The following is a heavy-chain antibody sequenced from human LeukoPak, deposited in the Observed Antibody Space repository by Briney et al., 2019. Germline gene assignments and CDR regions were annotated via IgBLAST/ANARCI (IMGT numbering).Heavy chain of an antibody. J-gene: IGHJ5*02. CDR3: VGGSTAWGWFSFDP. CDR2: IYTSGST. CDR1: GGSISSYY. Sequence: SGTLSLTCTVSGGSISSYYWSWIRQPPGKGLEWIGYIYTSGSTNYNPSLKSRVTISVDTSKNQFCLRLSSVTAPDTGVYYCVGGSTAWGWFSFDPWGEGNLVTVSS. D-gene: IGHD5-12*01. V-gene: IGHV4-4*09.